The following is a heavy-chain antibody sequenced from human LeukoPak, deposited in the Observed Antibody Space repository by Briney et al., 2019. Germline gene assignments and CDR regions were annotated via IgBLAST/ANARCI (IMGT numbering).Heavy chain of an antibody. J-gene: IGHJ4*02. Sequence: PSETLSLTCTVSGGSISSYYWSWIRQPPGKGLEWIGYIYYSGSTNYNPSLKSRVTISVDTSKNQFSLRLSSVTAADTAVYYCARQVAGDYFDYWGQGTLVTVSS. D-gene: IGHD3-10*01. V-gene: IGHV4-59*08. CDR1: GGSISSYY. CDR3: ARQVAGDYFDY. CDR2: IYYSGST.